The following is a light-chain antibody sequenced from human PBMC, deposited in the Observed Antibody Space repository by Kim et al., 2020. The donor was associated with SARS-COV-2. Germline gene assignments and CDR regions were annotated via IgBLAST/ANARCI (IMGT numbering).Light chain of an antibody. Sequence: VKVTCTLSSGHSSYAIAWHQQQPEKGPRYLMKLNSDGSHSKGDGIPDRFSGSSSGAERYLTISSLQSEDEADYYCQTWGTGINWVFGGGTKLTVL. J-gene: IGLJ3*02. CDR1: SGHSSYA. CDR3: QTWGTGINWV. V-gene: IGLV4-69*01. CDR2: LNSDGSH.